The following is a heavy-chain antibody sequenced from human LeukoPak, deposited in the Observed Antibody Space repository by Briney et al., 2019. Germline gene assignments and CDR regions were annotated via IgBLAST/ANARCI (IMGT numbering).Heavy chain of an antibody. V-gene: IGHV4-39*01. J-gene: IGHJ4*02. CDR3: AIVVVPAARLDY. CDR2: IYYSGST. D-gene: IGHD2-2*01. CDR1: GGSISSSSYN. Sequence: PSETLSLTCTVSGGSISSSSYNWGWIRQPPGKGLEWIGSIYYSGSTYYNPSLKSRVTISVDTSKNQFSLKLSSVTAADTAVYYCAIVVVPAARLDYWGQGTLVTVSS.